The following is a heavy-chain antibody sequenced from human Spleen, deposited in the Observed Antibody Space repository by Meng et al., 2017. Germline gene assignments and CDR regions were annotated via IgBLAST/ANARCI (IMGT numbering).Heavy chain of an antibody. D-gene: IGHD4-11*01. CDR1: GDSFSGYY. CDR3: ARGPTTMAHDFDY. V-gene: IGHV4-34*01. Sequence: HVQLQEWGAGLLEPSETLSRTCAGYGDSFSGYYWSWIRQPPGKGLEWIGEINHSGSTNYNPSLESRATISVDTSQNNLSLKLSSVTAADSAVYYCARGPTTMAHDFDYWGQGTLVTVSS. CDR2: INHSGST. J-gene: IGHJ4*02.